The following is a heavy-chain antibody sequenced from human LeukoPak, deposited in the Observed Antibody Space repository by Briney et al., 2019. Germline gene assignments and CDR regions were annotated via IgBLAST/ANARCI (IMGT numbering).Heavy chain of an antibody. CDR1: GGSISSSSYY. Sequence: PSETLSLTCTVSGGSISSSSYYWGWIRQPPGKGLEWIGSIYYSGSTYYNPSLKSRVTISVDTSKNQSSLKLSSVTAADTAVYYCARQADCSSTSCHETLRVPWGQGTLVTVSS. CDR2: IYYSGST. J-gene: IGHJ4*02. V-gene: IGHV4-39*01. CDR3: ARQADCSSTSCHETLRVP. D-gene: IGHD2-2*01.